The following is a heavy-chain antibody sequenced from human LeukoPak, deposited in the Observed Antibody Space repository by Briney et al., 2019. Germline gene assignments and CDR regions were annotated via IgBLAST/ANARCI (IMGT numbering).Heavy chain of an antibody. V-gene: IGHV4-4*09. CDR2: IYTSGST. CDR1: GGSISSYY. D-gene: IGHD3-9*01. Sequence: SETLSLTCTVSGGSISSYYWSWIRQPPGKGLEWIGYIYTSGSTNYNPSLKSRVTISVDTSKNRFSLKLSSVTAADTAVYYCARGLRYFDWSKTTNAFDIWGQGTMVTVSS. J-gene: IGHJ3*02. CDR3: ARGLRYFDWSKTTNAFDI.